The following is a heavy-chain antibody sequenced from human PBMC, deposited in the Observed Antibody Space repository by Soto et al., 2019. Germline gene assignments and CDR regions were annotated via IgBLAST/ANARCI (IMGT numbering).Heavy chain of an antibody. D-gene: IGHD3-22*01. V-gene: IGHV4-30-2*01. Sequence: PSETLSLTCAVSGASISSGGYSWNWIRQPPGKGLEWIGYVFHSGSTNYNPSLKSRVTISVDRSTNQFSLKLSSVTAADTAVYYCARRPNYYDSSRNWFDPWGQGTMVTVYS. J-gene: IGHJ5*02. CDR1: GASISSGGYS. CDR3: ARRPNYYDSSRNWFDP. CDR2: VFHSGST.